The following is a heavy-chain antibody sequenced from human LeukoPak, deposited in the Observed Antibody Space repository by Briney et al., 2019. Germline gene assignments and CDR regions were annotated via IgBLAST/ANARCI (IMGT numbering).Heavy chain of an antibody. CDR2: INHSGST. CDR1: GGSISSSSYY. V-gene: IGHV4-39*07. Sequence: SETLSLTCTVSGGSISSSSYYWGWIRQPPGKGLEWIGEINHSGSTNYNPSLKSRVTISVDTSKNQFSLKLSSVTAADTAVYYCASFKQWLVRGWFDPWGQGTLVTVSS. J-gene: IGHJ5*02. D-gene: IGHD6-19*01. CDR3: ASFKQWLVRGWFDP.